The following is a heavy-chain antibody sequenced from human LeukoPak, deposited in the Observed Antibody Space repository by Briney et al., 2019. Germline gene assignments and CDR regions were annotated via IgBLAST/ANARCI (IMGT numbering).Heavy chain of an antibody. CDR1: GFTVSSNY. V-gene: IGHV3-53*01. CDR3: AQRGAFTSDPLDY. D-gene: IGHD3-16*01. J-gene: IGHJ4*02. CDR2: IYSGGST. Sequence: PGGSLRLSCAASGFTVSSNYMSWVRQAPGKGLEWVSVIYSGGSTYYADSVKGRFTISRDNSKNTLYLQMNSLRAEDTAVYYCAQRGAFTSDPLDYWGQGTLVTVSS.